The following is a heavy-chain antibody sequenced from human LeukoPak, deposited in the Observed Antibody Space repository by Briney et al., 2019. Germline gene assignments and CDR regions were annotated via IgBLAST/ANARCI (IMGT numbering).Heavy chain of an antibody. Sequence: GGSLRLSCAASGFSFSSYWMSWVRQAPGKGLEWVANIKQDGSEKYYLDPVKGRFTISRDNAKNSLYLQMNSLRADDTAVYYCAKLSVRYCGGDCSWGAFDIWGQGTMVTVSS. D-gene: IGHD2-21*02. CDR1: GFSFSSYW. CDR3: AKLSVRYCGGDCSWGAFDI. V-gene: IGHV3-7*01. J-gene: IGHJ3*02. CDR2: IKQDGSEK.